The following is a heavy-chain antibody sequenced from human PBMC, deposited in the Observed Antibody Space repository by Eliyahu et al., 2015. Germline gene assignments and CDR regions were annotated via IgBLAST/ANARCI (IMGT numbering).Heavy chain of an antibody. D-gene: IGHD1-1*01. Sequence: QIQILQSAAELKKPGASVNVSCKASGYPFRSYGITWVRQAPGQGFEWMGWISPFDGNTNYAQTFEGRVVMTTDTSTSTAYMELRSLRSDDTAIYFCARTSSGNWKFDNWGQGTLVTVSS. V-gene: IGHV1-18*01. CDR1: GYPFRSYG. CDR2: ISPFDGNT. CDR3: ARTSSGNWKFDN. J-gene: IGHJ4*02.